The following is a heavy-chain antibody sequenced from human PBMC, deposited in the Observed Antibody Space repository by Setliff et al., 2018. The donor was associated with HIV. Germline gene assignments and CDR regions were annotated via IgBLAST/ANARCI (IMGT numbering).Heavy chain of an antibody. CDR3: ARARYLTGADFAF. CDR2: IFYSGSP. CDR1: GDSISSSSYY. Sequence: SETLSLTCTVSGDSISSSSYYWAWIRQPPGNGLEWVGSIFYSGSPYYNPSLKSRATISVDTSKNQFSLNLKSVTAADSAVYYCARARYLTGADFAFWGPGTPVTVSS. J-gene: IGHJ4*02. V-gene: IGHV4-39*07. D-gene: IGHD7-27*01.